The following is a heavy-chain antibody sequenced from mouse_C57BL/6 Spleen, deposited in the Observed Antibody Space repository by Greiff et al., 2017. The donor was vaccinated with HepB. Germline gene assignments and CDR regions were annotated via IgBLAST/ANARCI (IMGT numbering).Heavy chain of an antibody. D-gene: IGHD1-1*01. CDR2: ISGGGGNT. V-gene: IGHV5-9*01. CDR3: ARRDNYYGSSYFDY. Sequence: EVKLMESGGGLVKPGGSLKLSCAASGFTFSSYTMSWVRQTPEKRLEWVATISGGGGNTYYPDSVKGRFTISRDNAKNTLYLQMSSLRSEDTALYYCARRDNYYGSSYFDYWGQGTTLTVSS. CDR1: GFTFSSYT. J-gene: IGHJ2*01.